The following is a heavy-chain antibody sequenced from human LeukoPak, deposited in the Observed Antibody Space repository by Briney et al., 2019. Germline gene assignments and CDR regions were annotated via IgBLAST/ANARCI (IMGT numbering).Heavy chain of an antibody. J-gene: IGHJ4*02. V-gene: IGHV3-30*18. Sequence: PGGSLRLSCAASGFTFSSYGMHWVRQAPGKGLEWVAVISYDGSNKYYADSVKGRFTISRDNSKNTLYLQMNRLRAEDTAVYYCAKSYSGSIDYWGQGTLVTVSS. CDR2: ISYDGSNK. CDR3: AKSYSGSIDY. CDR1: GFTFSSYG. D-gene: IGHD1-26*01.